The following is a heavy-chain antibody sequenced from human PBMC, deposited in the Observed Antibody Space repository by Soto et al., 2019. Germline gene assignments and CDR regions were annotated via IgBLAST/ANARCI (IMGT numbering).Heavy chain of an antibody. D-gene: IGHD6-19*01. CDR1: GFNFSTYV. Sequence: GGSLRLSCAASGFNFSTYVMSWVRQAPGKGLEWVSAISGSGGSTYYADSVKGRFTISRDNSKNTLYLQVNSLSAEDTAVYYCAKGSVAGRHYFDYWGQGTPVTVSS. V-gene: IGHV3-23*01. J-gene: IGHJ4*02. CDR3: AKGSVAGRHYFDY. CDR2: ISGSGGST.